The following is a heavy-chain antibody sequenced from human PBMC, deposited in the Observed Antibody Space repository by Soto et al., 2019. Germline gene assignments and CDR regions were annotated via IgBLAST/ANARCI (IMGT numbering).Heavy chain of an antibody. CDR2: IYYSGST. V-gene: IGHV4-39*01. D-gene: IGHD2-2*01. CDR3: ARCSSTSYLYYYGMDV. Sequence: QPPGKGLEWIGSIYYSGSTYYNPSLKSRVTISVDTSKNQFSLKLSSVTAADTAVYYCARCSSTSYLYYYGMDVWGQGTTVTVSS. J-gene: IGHJ6*02.